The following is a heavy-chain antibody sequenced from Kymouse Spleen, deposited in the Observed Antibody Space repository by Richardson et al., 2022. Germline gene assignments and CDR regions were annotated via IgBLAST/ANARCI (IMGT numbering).Heavy chain of an antibody. CDR3: TTGLRYFDWLLSFDY. CDR2: IKSKTDGGTT. V-gene: IGHV3-15*01. CDR1: GFTFSNAW. Sequence: EVQLVESGGGLVKPGGSLRLSCAASGFTFSNAWMSWVRQAPGKGLEWVGRIKSKTDGGTTDYAAPVKGRFTISRDDSKNTLYLQMNSLKTEDTAVYYCTTGLRYFDWLLSFDYWGQGTLVTVSS. J-gene: IGHJ4*02. D-gene: IGHD3-9*01.